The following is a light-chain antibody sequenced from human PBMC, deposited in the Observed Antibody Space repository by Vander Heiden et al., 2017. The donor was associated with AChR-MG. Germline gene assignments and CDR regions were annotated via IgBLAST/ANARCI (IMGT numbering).Light chain of an antibody. J-gene: IGKJ3*01. CDR1: RGISNN. Sequence: DIQMTQSPSSLSASVGDRVTITCRASRGISNNLAWYQQKPGQPPKHLIYGASTLQSGVPSRFSGSGSGTDFTLTISGLQPEDVAVFYCQKDNSAPFTFGHGTIVDLK. V-gene: IGKV1-27*01. CDR2: GAS. CDR3: QKDNSAPFT.